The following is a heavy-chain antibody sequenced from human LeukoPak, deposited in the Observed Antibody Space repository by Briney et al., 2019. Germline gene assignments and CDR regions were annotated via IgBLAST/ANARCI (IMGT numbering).Heavy chain of an antibody. CDR3: AKGGIYGDCGAF. V-gene: IGHV3-23*01. CDR1: GFTSFESA. J-gene: IGHJ4*02. Sequence: GGSLRLSCAASGFTSFESAMSWVRQAPGKGLEWVAGISASGGVTYYTDSVKGRFTISRDTSKSTVYLQMHSLRVDDAAVYFCAKGGIYGDCGAFWGQGTLVAVSS. D-gene: IGHD4-17*01. CDR2: ISASGGVT.